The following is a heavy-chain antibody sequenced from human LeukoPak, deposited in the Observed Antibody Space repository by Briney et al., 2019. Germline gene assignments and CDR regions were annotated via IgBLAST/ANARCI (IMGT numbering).Heavy chain of an antibody. V-gene: IGHV4-34*01. J-gene: IGHJ4*02. D-gene: IGHD6-13*01. CDR3: ARELWIAAAGTTAFDY. Sequence: PSETLSLTCAVYGGSFSGYYWSWIRQPPGKGLEWIGSFYHSGNTYYNPSLKSRVTISVDTSKNQFSLKLSSVTAADTAVYYCARELWIAAAGTTAFDYWGQGTLVTVSS. CDR1: GGSFSGYY. CDR2: FYHSGNT.